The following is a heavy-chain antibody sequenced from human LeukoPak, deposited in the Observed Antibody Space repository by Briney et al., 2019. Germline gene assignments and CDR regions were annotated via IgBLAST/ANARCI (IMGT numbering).Heavy chain of an antibody. Sequence: GASLKISCKGSGYSFTSYWISWVRQVPGKGLEWMGRIDPSDSYTNYSPSFQGHVTISADKSIGTAYLHWTSLKASDTAMYYCARGYQTHVDFWGEGTLVTVSS. V-gene: IGHV5-10-1*01. D-gene: IGHD5-18*01. CDR3: ARGYQTHVDF. J-gene: IGHJ4*02. CDR2: IDPSDSYT. CDR1: GYSFTSYW.